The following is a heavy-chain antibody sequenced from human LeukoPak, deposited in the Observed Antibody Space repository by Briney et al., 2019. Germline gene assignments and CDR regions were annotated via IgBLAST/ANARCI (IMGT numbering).Heavy chain of an antibody. CDR2: INPGGDNT. D-gene: IGHD5-24*01. J-gene: IGHJ3*02. CDR3: ARIRDGYNDAYDI. V-gene: IGHV1-46*01. Sequence: EASVKVSCKASGYTFTKSYIHWVRQAPGQRLEWMGLINPGGDNTNYAQNFQDRVTMTSDTSARTVYMELSSLRSEDTAIYYCARIRDGYNDAYDIWGQGTVVTVPS. CDR1: GYTFTKSY.